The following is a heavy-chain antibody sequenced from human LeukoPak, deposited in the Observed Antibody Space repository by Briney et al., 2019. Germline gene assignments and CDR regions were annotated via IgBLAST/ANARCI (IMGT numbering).Heavy chain of an antibody. J-gene: IGHJ6*03. D-gene: IGHD1-14*01. CDR3: ARAQTTRYYYMDV. Sequence: SETLSLTCTVSGGSISSYYWSWIRQPPGKGLEWIGYIYYSGSTNYNPSLKGRVTISVDTSKNQFSLKLSSVTAADTAVYYCARAQTTRYYYMDVWGKGTTVTVSS. V-gene: IGHV4-59*01. CDR1: GGSISSYY. CDR2: IYYSGST.